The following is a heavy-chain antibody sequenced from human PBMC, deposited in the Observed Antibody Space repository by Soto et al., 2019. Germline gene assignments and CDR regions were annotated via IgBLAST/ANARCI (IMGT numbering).Heavy chain of an antibody. CDR3: AKVKSDYDILTGYLGPLDY. CDR2: ISGSGGST. J-gene: IGHJ4*02. Sequence: EVQLLESGGGLVQPGGSLRLSCAAYGFTFSSYAMSWVRQAPGKGLEWVSAISGSGGSTYYADSVKGRFTISRDNSKNTLYLQMNSLRAEDTAVYYCAKVKSDYDILTGYLGPLDYWGQGTLVTVSS. V-gene: IGHV3-23*01. CDR1: GFTFSSYA. D-gene: IGHD3-9*01.